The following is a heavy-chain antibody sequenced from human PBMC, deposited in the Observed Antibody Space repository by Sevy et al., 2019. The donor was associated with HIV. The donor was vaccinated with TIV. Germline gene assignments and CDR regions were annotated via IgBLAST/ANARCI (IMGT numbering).Heavy chain of an antibody. V-gene: IGHV3-33*01. D-gene: IGHD3-22*01. CDR2: IWNDGSNK. J-gene: IGHJ4*02. Sequence: GGSLRLSCAASGFTFSNYGIHWVRQAPGKGLEWAAVIWNDGSNKYYADSVKGRFTISRDNSKNTLYLQMNSLRVEDTAVYFCARGGDFNDRSAKRDFDYWGQGTLVTVSS. CDR3: ARGGDFNDRSAKRDFDY. CDR1: GFTFSNYG.